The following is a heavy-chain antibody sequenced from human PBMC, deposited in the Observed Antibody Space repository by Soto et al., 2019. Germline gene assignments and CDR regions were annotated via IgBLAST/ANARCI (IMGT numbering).Heavy chain of an antibody. V-gene: IGHV3-23*01. Sequence: GGSLRLSCAASGFTFSSYAMSWVRQAPGKGLEWVSAISGSGGSTYYADSVKGRFTISRDNSKNTLYLQMNSLRAEDTAVHYCAKDSRVTMIVVAPYFDYWGQGTLVTVSS. J-gene: IGHJ4*02. D-gene: IGHD3-22*01. CDR1: GFTFSSYA. CDR2: ISGSGGST. CDR3: AKDSRVTMIVVAPYFDY.